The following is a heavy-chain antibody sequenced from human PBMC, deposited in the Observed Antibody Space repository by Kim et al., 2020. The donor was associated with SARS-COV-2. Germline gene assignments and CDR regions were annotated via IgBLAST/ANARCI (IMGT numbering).Heavy chain of an antibody. V-gene: IGHV3-11*05. J-gene: IGHJ5*02. Sequence: GGSLRLSCAASGFTFSDYYMTWIRQAPGKGLEWLSYISSSGSYIVYAESVKGRFSISRDNAKKSLYLQMNSLRAEDTAVYDCARVSSGSSSWYWFDAWGQGTLVTVSS. CDR2: ISSSGSYI. CDR1: GFTFSDYY. D-gene: IGHD6-13*01. CDR3: ARVSSGSSSWYWFDA.